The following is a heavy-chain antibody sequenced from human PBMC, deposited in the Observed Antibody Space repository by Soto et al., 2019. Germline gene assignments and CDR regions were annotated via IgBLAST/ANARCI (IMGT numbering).Heavy chain of an antibody. Sequence: ASVKVSCKASGYTFTSYGISWVRQAPGQGLEWMGWISAYNGNTNYAQKLQGRVTMTTDTSTSTAYMELRSLRSDDTAVYYCARVPREVTPNYYYMDVWGKGTTVTVSS. J-gene: IGHJ6*03. CDR2: ISAYNGNT. D-gene: IGHD4-4*01. CDR1: GYTFTSYG. V-gene: IGHV1-18*01. CDR3: ARVPREVTPNYYYMDV.